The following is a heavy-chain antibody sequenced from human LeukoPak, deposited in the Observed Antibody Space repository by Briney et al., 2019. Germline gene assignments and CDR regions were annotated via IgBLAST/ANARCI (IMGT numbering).Heavy chain of an antibody. D-gene: IGHD2-2*01. CDR3: ANFPLLVLPTTTSGHWFDP. CDR2: ISGGSGRT. V-gene: IGHV3-23*01. CDR1: GFTCSRFA. J-gene: IGHJ5*02. Sequence: GGSLRLSCAASGFTCSRFAMSWVRPAPGKGREWVSTISGGSGRTYYADYVRGRFTISGDISRDTLYWQMNSLRAEDTAVYYCANFPLLVLPTTTSGHWFDPWGQGTLVTVSS.